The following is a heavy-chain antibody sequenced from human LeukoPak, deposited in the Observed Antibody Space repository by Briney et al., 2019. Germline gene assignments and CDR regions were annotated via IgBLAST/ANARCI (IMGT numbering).Heavy chain of an antibody. D-gene: IGHD2-15*01. CDR3: AKDPMGVCGGSCYSGVYGMDV. CDR1: GFTVSSNY. V-gene: IGHV3-53*01. Sequence: GGSLRLSCAASGFTVSSNYMSWVRQAPGKGLEWVSVIYSGGSTYYADSVKGRFTISRDNSKNTLYLQMNSLRAEDTAVYYCAKDPMGVCGGSCYSGVYGMDVWGQGTTVTVSS. J-gene: IGHJ6*02. CDR2: IYSGGST.